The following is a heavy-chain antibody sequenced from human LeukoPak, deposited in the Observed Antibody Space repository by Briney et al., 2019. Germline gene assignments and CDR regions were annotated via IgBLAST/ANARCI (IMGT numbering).Heavy chain of an antibody. Sequence: AASVKVSCKASGYSFTTYGIRWVRQAPGKGLEWVGWISTYNGNTNYAHTLHGRGTLTTDTTTSTTYMELRSLRSDDTAAYYCARDRATDAFDIWGQGTLVTVSS. CDR1: GYSFTTYG. CDR3: ARDRATDAFDI. J-gene: IGHJ3*02. CDR2: ISTYNGNT. V-gene: IGHV1-18*01. D-gene: IGHD1-26*01.